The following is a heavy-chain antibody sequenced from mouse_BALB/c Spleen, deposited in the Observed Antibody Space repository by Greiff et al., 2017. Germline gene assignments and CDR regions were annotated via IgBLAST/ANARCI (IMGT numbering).Heavy chain of an antibody. CDR2: ISYSGST. V-gene: IGHV3-2*02. CDR1: GYSITSDYA. Sequence: DVKLVESGPGLVKPSQSLSLTCTVTGYSITSDYAWNWIRQFPGNKLEWMGYISYSGSTSYNPSLKSRISITRDTSKNQFFLQLNSVTTEDTATYYCARDYYGPYYYAMDYWGQGTSVTVSS. D-gene: IGHD1-2*01. CDR3: ARDYYGPYYYAMDY. J-gene: IGHJ4*01.